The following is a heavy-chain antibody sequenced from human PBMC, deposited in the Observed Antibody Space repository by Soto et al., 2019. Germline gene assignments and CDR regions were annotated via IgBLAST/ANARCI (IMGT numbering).Heavy chain of an antibody. CDR1: GYTFTSYG. D-gene: IGHD3-9*01. Sequence: ASVKVSCKASGYTFTSYGISWVRQAPGQGLEWMGWISAYNGNTNYAQKLQGRVTMTTDTSTSTAYMELRSLRSDGTAVYYCARDSSTTYDILTGYYLGIGAFDIWGQGTMVTVSS. CDR3: ARDSSTTYDILTGYYLGIGAFDI. V-gene: IGHV1-18*01. CDR2: ISAYNGNT. J-gene: IGHJ3*02.